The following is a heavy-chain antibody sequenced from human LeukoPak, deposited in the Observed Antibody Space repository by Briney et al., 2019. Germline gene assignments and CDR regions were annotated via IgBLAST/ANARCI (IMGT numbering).Heavy chain of an antibody. J-gene: IGHJ4*02. CDR2: IKHYGSEK. D-gene: IGHD3-3*01. CDR1: GFIFTNYF. V-gene: IGHV3-7*01. Sequence: GGSLRLSCAASGFIFTNYFTSWVRQAPGKGLEWVASIKHYGSEKYYVDSVRGRFTISRDNTMNSLYLQMSSLRAEDTAVYYCATDRGWRTSGYYLYYFEYWGQGTLVTFSS. CDR3: ATDRGWRTSGYYLYYFEY.